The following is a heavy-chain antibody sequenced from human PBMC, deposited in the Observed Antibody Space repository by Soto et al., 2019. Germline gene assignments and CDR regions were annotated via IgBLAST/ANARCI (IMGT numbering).Heavy chain of an antibody. CDR2: IDPRDSYT. CDR3: ARHRGKRSGWYYYYYYGMDV. Sequence: PGESLKISSKGSWYSFTSYCNSWVRQMPGKGLEWMGRIDPRDSYTNYRPSFQGHVTISADNSISTADQQWSSLKASDTAMYYCARHRGKRSGWYYYYYYGMDVWGQGTTVTVSS. D-gene: IGHD6-19*01. CDR1: WYSFTSYC. J-gene: IGHJ6*02. V-gene: IGHV5-10-1*01.